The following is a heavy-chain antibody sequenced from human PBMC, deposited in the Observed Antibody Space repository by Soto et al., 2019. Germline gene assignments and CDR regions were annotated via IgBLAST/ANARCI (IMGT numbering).Heavy chain of an antibody. J-gene: IGHJ4*02. CDR2: ISSGGGSP. CDR1: GFTFSNYA. V-gene: IGHV3-23*01. CDR3: AKGGGRIVPRHFDN. Sequence: QPGGSLRLSCAASGFTFSNYAMSWVRQAPGKGLEWVSGISSGGGSPYNADSVKGRFSISRDNSKNTLYLQMNSLRAEDTAAYYCAKGGGRIVPRHFDNWGQGILVTVSS. D-gene: IGHD1-26*01.